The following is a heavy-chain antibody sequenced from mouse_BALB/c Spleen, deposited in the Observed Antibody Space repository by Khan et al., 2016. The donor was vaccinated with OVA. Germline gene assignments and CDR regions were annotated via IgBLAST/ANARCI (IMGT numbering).Heavy chain of an antibody. CDR2: ICAGGST. J-gene: IGHJ2*01. Sequence: QVQLKESGPGLVAPSQSLSITCTVSGFSLTSYGVHWVRQPPGKGLEWLGVICAGGSTNYNSDPMSSLSISKDNTKSQVLLKMNSRQTDDTAKYYGARIGDIWGQGTTLTVSS. CDR3: ARIGDI. CDR1: GFSLTSYG. V-gene: IGHV2-9*02. D-gene: IGHD1-3*01.